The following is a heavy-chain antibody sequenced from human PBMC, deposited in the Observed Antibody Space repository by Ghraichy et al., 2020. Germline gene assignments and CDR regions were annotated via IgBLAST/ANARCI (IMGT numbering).Heavy chain of an antibody. CDR3: ARASPWSWLSHYFDY. CDR1: GGSISSYY. V-gene: IGHV4-59*01. J-gene: IGHJ4*02. Sequence: SETLSPTCTVSGGSISSYYWSWIRQPPGKGLEWIGYIYYSGSTNYNPSLKSRVTISVDTSKNQFSLKLSSVTAADTAVYYCARASPWSWLSHYFDYWGQGTLVTVSS. D-gene: IGHD3-22*01. CDR2: IYYSGST.